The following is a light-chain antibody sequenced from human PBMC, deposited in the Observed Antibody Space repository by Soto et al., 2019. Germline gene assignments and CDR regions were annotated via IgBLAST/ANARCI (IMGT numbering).Light chain of an antibody. CDR3: HQYNNSPPDT. V-gene: IGKV3-15*01. CDR2: AAS. J-gene: IGKJ2*01. CDR1: QTLKNN. Sequence: EIVMTQSPATLSVSPGETATLSCRASQTLKNNLARYQQKPGQAPRLLIYAASTRATGIPARFSGSGSGTEFTLTISNLQSEDFAVYFCHQYNNSPPDTFGQGTKLEIK.